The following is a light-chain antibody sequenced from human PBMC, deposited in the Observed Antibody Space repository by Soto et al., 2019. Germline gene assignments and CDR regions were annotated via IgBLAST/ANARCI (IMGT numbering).Light chain of an antibody. CDR1: QGIRND. Sequence: IQITQSPSSLSASVGDRVTIPCRASQGIRNDLGWFKHKPGKAPKILIYAASSLQSGVPSRFGSSGAGPDCTRPISSLQPEDVATYYCQQSYSTTLTFGGGTKV. J-gene: IGKJ4*01. V-gene: IGKV1-39*01. CDR3: QQSYSTTLT. CDR2: AAS.